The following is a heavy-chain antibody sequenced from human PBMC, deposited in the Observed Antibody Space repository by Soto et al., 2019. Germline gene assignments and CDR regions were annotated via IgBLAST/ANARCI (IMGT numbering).Heavy chain of an antibody. D-gene: IGHD3-9*01. Sequence: GGSLRLSCAASGFIFSGYAMHWVRQAPGKGLEWVAVIAYDGSTQYYAGSVKGRFTVSRDNSNNMLYVQMNNLRDEDTAMYYCAKETNAYEINYWGQGTPVTVSS. CDR1: GFIFSGYA. V-gene: IGHV3-30-3*01. CDR2: IAYDGSTQ. J-gene: IGHJ4*02. CDR3: AKETNAYEINY.